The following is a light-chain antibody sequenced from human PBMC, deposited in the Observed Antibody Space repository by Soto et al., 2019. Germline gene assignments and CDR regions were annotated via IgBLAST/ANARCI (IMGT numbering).Light chain of an antibody. Sequence: DIRITRSPYYVRASVGDRVTITCRASQSISSYLNWYQQKPGKAPKLLIYAASSLQSGVPSRFSGSGSGTDFTLTISSRQPEDFATYYCHQSYITPITCGQGGLLEIK. CDR3: HQSYITPIT. CDR2: AAS. J-gene: IGKJ5*01. CDR1: QSISSY. V-gene: IGKV1-39*01.